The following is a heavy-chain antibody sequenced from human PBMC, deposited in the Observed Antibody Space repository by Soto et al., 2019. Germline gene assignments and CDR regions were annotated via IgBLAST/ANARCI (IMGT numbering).Heavy chain of an antibody. CDR3: ARGVGSSPPRY. Sequence: QVQLQESGPGQVKPSETLSLTCTISGGSISVYYWSWVRQPPGHELEWIGYIYASGSPYYTPSLRSRVTISADTSKNQISLKLTSPTAADTAVYYCARGVGSSPPRYWGRGTLVTVSS. J-gene: IGHJ4*02. CDR1: GGSISVYY. CDR2: IYASGSP. D-gene: IGHD1-26*01. V-gene: IGHV4-59*01.